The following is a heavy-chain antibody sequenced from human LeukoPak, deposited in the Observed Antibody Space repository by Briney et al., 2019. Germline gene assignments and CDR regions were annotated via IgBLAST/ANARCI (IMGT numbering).Heavy chain of an antibody. CDR2: IYPDGNNK. CDR3: AKDWSGDYNWSDP. D-gene: IGHD3-3*01. J-gene: IGHJ5*02. Sequence: GGSLRLSCGASGFIFRSYGMHWVRQAPGKGLEWVACIYPDGNNKDYADSVKGRFIISRDNSKNTLFLQMNSLRPEDTAVYYCAKDWSGDYNWSDPWGQGTLVIVSS. V-gene: IGHV3-30*02. CDR1: GFIFRSYG.